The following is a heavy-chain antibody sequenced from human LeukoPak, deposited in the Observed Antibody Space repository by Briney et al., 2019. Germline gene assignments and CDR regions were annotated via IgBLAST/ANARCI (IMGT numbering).Heavy chain of an antibody. D-gene: IGHD6-13*01. CDR1: GGTFSSYA. CDR3: ARLPLDSSSGTGWFDP. Sequence: ASVKVSCKASGGTFSSYAISWVRQAPGQGLEWMGRIIPILGIANYAQKFQGRVTITADKSTSTAYMELSSLRSEDTAVYYCARLPLDSSSGTGWFDPWGQGTLVTVSS. J-gene: IGHJ5*02. CDR2: IIPILGIA. V-gene: IGHV1-69*04.